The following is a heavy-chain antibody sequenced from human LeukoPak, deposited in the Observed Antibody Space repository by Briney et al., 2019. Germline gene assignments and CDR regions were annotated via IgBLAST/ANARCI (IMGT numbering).Heavy chain of an antibody. CDR1: GFAFSSYA. J-gene: IGHJ4*02. CDR3: ANDYRSGSFHDF. CDR2: ISRRDDYT. Sequence: GGSLRLSCAASGFAFSSYAMSWVRQPPGKGLECVSVISRRDDYTYYADSVKGRFTISRDNSKNTLYLQMNTLRAEDTAVYYCANDYRSGSFHDFWGQGTLVTVSS. D-gene: IGHD3-10*01. V-gene: IGHV3-23*01.